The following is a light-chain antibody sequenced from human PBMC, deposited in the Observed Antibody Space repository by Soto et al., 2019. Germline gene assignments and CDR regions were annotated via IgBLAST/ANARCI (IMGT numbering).Light chain of an antibody. CDR1: QSISFY. J-gene: IGKJ1*01. Sequence: DIQMTQYQSSLSASVGDRVTITCRASQSISFYLNWYQQKPGKAPKLLIYAASTLQSGVPSRFSGSGSGTDFTLTISSLQPEDFATYYCQQSYRTLWTFGQGTIVDVK. CDR2: AAS. V-gene: IGKV1-39*01. CDR3: QQSYRTLWT.